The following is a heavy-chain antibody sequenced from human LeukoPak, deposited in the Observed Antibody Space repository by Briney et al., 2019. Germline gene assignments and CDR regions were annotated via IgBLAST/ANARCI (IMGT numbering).Heavy chain of an antibody. V-gene: IGHV3-30*04. Sequence: GGSLRLSCAASGFTFSSYAMHWVRQAPGKGLEWVAVISYDGSNKYYADSVKGRFTISRDNAKNSLYLQMNSLRAEDTAVYYCAREASHWAPVDYWGQGTLVTVSS. J-gene: IGHJ4*02. D-gene: IGHD7-27*01. CDR1: GFTFSSYA. CDR3: AREASHWAPVDY. CDR2: ISYDGSNK.